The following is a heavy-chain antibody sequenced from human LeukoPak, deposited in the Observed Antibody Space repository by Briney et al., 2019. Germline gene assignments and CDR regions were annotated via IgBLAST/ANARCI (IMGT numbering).Heavy chain of an antibody. CDR2: IYHSGTT. Sequence: SETLSLTCSVSLYSISSGYYWGWIRQSPGKGLEWIGSIYHSGTTYYNPSLKTRVAISVDVSKNQFSLNLSSVTAADTAVYYCAKEGRHTARDPFFPFAPWGQGTLVIVSS. CDR1: LYSISSGYY. CDR3: AKEGRHTARDPFFPFAP. V-gene: IGHV4-38-2*02. D-gene: IGHD3-3*02. J-gene: IGHJ5*02.